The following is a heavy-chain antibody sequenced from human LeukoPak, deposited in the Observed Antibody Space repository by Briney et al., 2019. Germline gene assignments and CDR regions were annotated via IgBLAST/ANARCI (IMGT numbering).Heavy chain of an antibody. CDR2: IHYSGST. J-gene: IGHJ5*02. CDR3: ARDQAPRMITFGGPRRWFDP. Sequence: SETLSLTCTVSGGSISSYYWSWIRQPPGKGLEWIGYIHYSGSTNYNPSLKSRVTISVDTSKKQFSLKLSSGTAADTAVYYCARDQAPRMITFGGPRRWFDPWGQGTLVTVSS. CDR1: GGSISSYY. V-gene: IGHV4-59*01. D-gene: IGHD3-16*01.